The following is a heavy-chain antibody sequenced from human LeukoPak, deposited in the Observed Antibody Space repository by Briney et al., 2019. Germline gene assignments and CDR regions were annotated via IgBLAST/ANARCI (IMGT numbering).Heavy chain of an antibody. D-gene: IGHD2-15*01. CDR3: ARLVVVVAATPWFDP. J-gene: IGHJ5*02. CDR1: GFTFSSYW. Sequence: PGGSLRLSCAASGFTFSSYWMSWVRQAPGKGLEWVANIKQDGSEKYYVDSVKGRFTISRDNAKNSLYLQMNSLRAEDTAVYYCARLVVVVAATPWFDPWGQGTLVTVSS. CDR2: IKQDGSEK. V-gene: IGHV3-7*01.